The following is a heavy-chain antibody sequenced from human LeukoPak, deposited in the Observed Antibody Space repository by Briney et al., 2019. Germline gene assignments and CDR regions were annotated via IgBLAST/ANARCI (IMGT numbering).Heavy chain of an antibody. CDR2: ISYDGSNK. CDR3: ARPGSYSYFDY. CDR1: GFTFSSYS. J-gene: IGHJ4*02. Sequence: GGSLRLSCAASGFTFSSYSMNWVRQAPGKGLEWVAVISYDGSNKYYADSVKGRFTSSRDNSKNTLYLQMNSLRAEDTAVYYCARPGSYSYFDYWGQGTLVTVSS. D-gene: IGHD1-26*01. V-gene: IGHV3-30*03.